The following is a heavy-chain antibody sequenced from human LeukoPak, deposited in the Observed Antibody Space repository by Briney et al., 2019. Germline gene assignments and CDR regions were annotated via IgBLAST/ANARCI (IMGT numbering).Heavy chain of an antibody. J-gene: IGHJ3*02. V-gene: IGHV3-66*01. CDR2: IYSGGST. Sequence: PGGSLRLSCAASGFTVSSNYMGWVRQAPGKGLEWVSVIYSGGSTYYADSVKGRFTISRDNSKNTLYLQMNSLRAEDTAVYYCARVRTDRAFDIWGQGTMVTVSS. D-gene: IGHD1-1*01. CDR1: GFTVSSNY. CDR3: ARVRTDRAFDI.